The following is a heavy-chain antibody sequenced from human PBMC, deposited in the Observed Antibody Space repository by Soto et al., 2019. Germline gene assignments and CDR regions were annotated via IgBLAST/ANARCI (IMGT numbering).Heavy chain of an antibody. V-gene: IGHV1-46*01. CDR1: GYTFTSYY. D-gene: IGHD2-2*01. J-gene: IGHJ3*02. CDR2: INPSGGST. Sequence: ASVKVSCKASGYTFTSYYMHWVRQAPGQGLEWMGIINPSGGSTSYAQKFQGRVTMTRDTSTSTVYMELSSLRSEDTAVYYCARESRTPPSNDAFDIWGQGTMVTVSS. CDR3: ARESRTPPSNDAFDI.